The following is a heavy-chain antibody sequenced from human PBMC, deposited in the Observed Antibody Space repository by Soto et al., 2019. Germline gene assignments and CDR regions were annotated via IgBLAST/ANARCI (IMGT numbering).Heavy chain of an antibody. V-gene: IGHV3-30-3*01. J-gene: IGHJ4*02. Sequence: QMQLAESGGGVVQPGRSLKLSCVASEFTFSNYAMHWVRQAPGKGLEWVAVISSDGSNKYYADSVKGRFTISRDNSKHTLSLQMDSLRPEDTAVYYCATLFYNWGQGTLVTVSS. CDR2: ISSDGSNK. D-gene: IGHD3-3*01. CDR1: EFTFSNYA. CDR3: ATLFYN.